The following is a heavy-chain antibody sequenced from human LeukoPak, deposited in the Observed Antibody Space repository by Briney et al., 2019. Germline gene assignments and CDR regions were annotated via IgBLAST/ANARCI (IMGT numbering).Heavy chain of an antibody. CDR3: ARVRYSSRSGYYYYYMDV. J-gene: IGHJ6*03. D-gene: IGHD6-19*01. CDR1: GGSISSGSYY. Sequence: PSETLSLTCTVSGGSISSGSYYWSWIRQPAGKGLEWIGRIYTSGSTNYNPSLKSRVTISVDTSKNQFSLKLSSVTAADTAVYYCARVRYSSRSGYYYYYMDVWGKGTTVTISS. V-gene: IGHV4-61*02. CDR2: IYTSGST.